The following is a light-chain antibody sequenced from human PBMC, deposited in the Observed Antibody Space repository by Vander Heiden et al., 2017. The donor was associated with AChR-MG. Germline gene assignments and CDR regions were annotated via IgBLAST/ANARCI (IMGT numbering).Light chain of an antibody. V-gene: IGKV1-39*01. J-gene: IGKJ4*01. CDR2: AAS. Sequence: DIQMTQSPSSLSASVGDRVTIPCRASQSISSYLNWYQQKPGKAPKLLIYAASRLQSGVPSRFSGSGSGTDFTLTISSLQPEDFATYYCQQSDSTPLTFGGGTKVEIK. CDR1: QSISSY. CDR3: QQSDSTPLT.